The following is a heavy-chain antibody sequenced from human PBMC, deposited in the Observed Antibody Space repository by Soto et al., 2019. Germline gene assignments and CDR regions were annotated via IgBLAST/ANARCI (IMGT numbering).Heavy chain of an antibody. CDR3: AAGRSITGTTIDY. J-gene: IGHJ4*02. Sequence: SETLSLTCTVSGDSISSGGYYWSWIRQHPGKGLEWIGETNHSGSTNYNPSLKSRVTISVDTSKNQFSLKLSSVTAADTAVYYCAAGRSITGTTIDYWGQGTLVTVSS. CDR2: TNHSGST. D-gene: IGHD1-7*01. CDR1: GDSISSGGYY. V-gene: IGHV4-39*07.